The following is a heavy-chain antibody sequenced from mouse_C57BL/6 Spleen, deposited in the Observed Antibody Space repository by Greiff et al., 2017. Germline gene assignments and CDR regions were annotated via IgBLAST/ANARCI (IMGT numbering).Heavy chain of an antibody. CDR2: INPSNGGT. Sequence: VQLQQPGTELVKPGASVKLSCKASGYTFTSYWMHWVKQRPGQGLEWIGNINPSNGGTNYNEKFKSKATLTVDTSSRTADMQLSSLTCEDSAVYDCAREGSSGPWCAYWGQGTLVTVSA. D-gene: IGHD3-2*02. J-gene: IGHJ3*01. CDR1: GYTFTSYW. CDR3: AREGSSGPWCAY. V-gene: IGHV1-53*01.